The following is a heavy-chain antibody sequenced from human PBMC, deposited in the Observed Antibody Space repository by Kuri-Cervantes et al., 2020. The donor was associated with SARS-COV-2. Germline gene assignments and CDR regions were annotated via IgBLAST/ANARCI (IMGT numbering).Heavy chain of an antibody. CDR2: ISGSGGST. V-gene: IGHV3-23*01. D-gene: IGHD4-17*01. CDR3: AKRMNDYGDMRDY. Sequence: GESLKLSCAASGFNFSRTDMHWVRQAPGKGLEWVSAISGSGGSTYYADSVKGRFTISRDNSKNTLYLQMNSLRAEDTAVYYCAKRMNDYGDMRDYWGQGTLVTVSS. CDR1: GFNFSRTD. J-gene: IGHJ4*02.